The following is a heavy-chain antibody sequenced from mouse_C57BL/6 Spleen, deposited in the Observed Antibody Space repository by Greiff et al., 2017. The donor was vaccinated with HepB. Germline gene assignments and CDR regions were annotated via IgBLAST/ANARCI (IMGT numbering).Heavy chain of an antibody. D-gene: IGHD1-1*01. CDR1: GYTFTSYW. V-gene: IGHV1-50*01. Sequence: QVQLQQPGAELVKPGASVKLSCKASGYTFTSYWMQWVKQRPGQGLEWIGEIDPSDSYTNYNQKFKGKATLTVDTSSSTAYMQLSSLTSEDSAVYYCARIGTTVVATRENYYWGQGTTLTVSS. CDR3: ARIGTTVVATRENYY. J-gene: IGHJ2*01. CDR2: IDPSDSYT.